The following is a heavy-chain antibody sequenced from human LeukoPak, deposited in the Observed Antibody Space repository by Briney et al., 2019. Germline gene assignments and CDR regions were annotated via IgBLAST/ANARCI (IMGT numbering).Heavy chain of an antibody. V-gene: IGHV4-39*07. J-gene: IGHJ5*02. D-gene: IGHD4-17*01. CDR2: IHYSGST. CDR3: ARVVSDDYGDYYWFDP. CDR1: GGSISSSSYY. Sequence: SETLSLTCTVSGGSISSSSYYWGWIRQPPGKGLEWIGSIHYSGSTNYNPSLKSRVTISVDTSKNQFSLKLSSVTAADTAVYYCARVVSDDYGDYYWFDPWGQGTLVTVSS.